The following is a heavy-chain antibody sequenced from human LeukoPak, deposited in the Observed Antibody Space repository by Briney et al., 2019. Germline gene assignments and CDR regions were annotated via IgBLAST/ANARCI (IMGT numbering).Heavy chain of an antibody. D-gene: IGHD3-22*01. CDR3: AKAYYDSSGYSYYFDY. V-gene: IGHV3-21*01. Sequence: PGGSLRLSCAVSGFPLSAYSMNWVRQAPGKGLEWVSSISGSSSYMFYADSVKGRFTISRDNAKNSLYLQMNSLRAEDTAVYYCAKAYYDSSGYSYYFDYWGQGTLVTVSS. J-gene: IGHJ4*02. CDR2: ISGSSSYM. CDR1: GFPLSAYS.